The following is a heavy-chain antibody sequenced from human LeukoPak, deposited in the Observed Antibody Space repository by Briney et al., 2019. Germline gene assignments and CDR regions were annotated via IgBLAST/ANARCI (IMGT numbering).Heavy chain of an antibody. J-gene: IGHJ3*02. CDR3: AKDLRNIRTLVDLQMI. CDR2: ISGSGDRT. CDR1: GFTFRSYA. D-gene: IGHD2-8*02. V-gene: IGHV3-23*01. Sequence: GGSLRLSCAVSGFTFRSYAMSWVRQAPGKGLEWVSIISGSGDRTLHADSVKGRFTVSRDNSKNTVYLQMNSLRAEDTAVYYCAKDLRNIRTLVDLQMIWGQGTLVIVSS.